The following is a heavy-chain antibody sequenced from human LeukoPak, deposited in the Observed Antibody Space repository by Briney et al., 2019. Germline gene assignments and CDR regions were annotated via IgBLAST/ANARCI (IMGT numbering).Heavy chain of an antibody. J-gene: IGHJ3*02. CDR1: GFTFSMYW. CDR3: ARGGQGAIDI. V-gene: IGHV3-74*01. CDR2: VYSDGSSK. Sequence: GGSLRLSCAVSGFTFSMYWMHWVRQAPGKGLVWVARVYSDGSSKAYPDSVKGRFTISRDNAKNTLYLQMNSLRAEDTAVYYCARGGQGAIDIWGQGTMVIVSS.